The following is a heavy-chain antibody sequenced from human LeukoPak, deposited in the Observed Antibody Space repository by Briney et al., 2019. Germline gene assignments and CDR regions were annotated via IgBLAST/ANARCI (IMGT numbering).Heavy chain of an antibody. CDR2: IYPGDSRT. CDR3: ACREFYSPWPGP. J-gene: IGHJ5*02. V-gene: IGHV5-51*01. CDR1: GYSFTSYW. Sequence: GASLKISCTGSGYSFTSYWIGWVRQTPGKGQEWMGVIYPGDSRTRYNPSFEGQVTISADKSINTAYLQWSGLKASDTAMYYCACREFYSPWPGPWGQGTLVTVSS. D-gene: IGHD5-18*01.